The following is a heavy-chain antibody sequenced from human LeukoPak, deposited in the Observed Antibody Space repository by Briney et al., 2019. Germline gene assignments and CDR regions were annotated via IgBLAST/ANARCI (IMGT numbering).Heavy chain of an antibody. J-gene: IGHJ4*02. Sequence: GGSLRLSCAASGFTFSSYGMHWVRQAPGKGLEWVAFIRYDGSNKYYADSVKGRFTISRDNSKNTLYLQMNSLRAEDTAVYYCAKLSYYDSSGPIDYWGQGALVTVSS. CDR1: GFTFSSYG. V-gene: IGHV3-30*02. D-gene: IGHD3-22*01. CDR3: AKLSYYDSSGPIDY. CDR2: IRYDGSNK.